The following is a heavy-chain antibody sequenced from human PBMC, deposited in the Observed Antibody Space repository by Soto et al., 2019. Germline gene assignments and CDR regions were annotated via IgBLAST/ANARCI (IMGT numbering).Heavy chain of an antibody. Sequence: PGESLKISCKGSGYSFANYWIGWVRQMPGKGLEWMGIIYPGDSDTRYSPSFQDQVTISADKSISTAYLQWSSLKASDTAMYYCARPREAGKYYYGVDVWGQGTTVTVSS. CDR3: ARPREAGKYYYGVDV. V-gene: IGHV5-51*01. D-gene: IGHD6-19*01. CDR1: GYSFANYW. CDR2: IYPGDSDT. J-gene: IGHJ6*02.